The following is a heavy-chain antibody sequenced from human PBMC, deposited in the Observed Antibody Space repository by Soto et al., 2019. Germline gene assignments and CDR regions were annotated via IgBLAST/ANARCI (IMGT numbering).Heavy chain of an antibody. V-gene: IGHV3-23*04. Sequence: EVQIVESGGGLVQPGGSLRLSCAASGFTFDTYAMSWVRQAPGKGLEWVSAVTSSGDRTYYADSVKGRFIISRDNAKNKLFLQMNSLRVADTALYYCAKLRSSAHDYWGQGTPVTVSA. CDR1: GFTFDTYA. D-gene: IGHD2-2*01. CDR3: AKLRSSAHDY. J-gene: IGHJ4*02. CDR2: VTSSGDRT.